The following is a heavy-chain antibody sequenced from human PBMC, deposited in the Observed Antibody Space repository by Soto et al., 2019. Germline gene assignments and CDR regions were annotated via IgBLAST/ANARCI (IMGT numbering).Heavy chain of an antibody. V-gene: IGHV3-23*01. CDR3: AKPLQQWLLQGSGVDV. CDR2: ISGDTATT. CDR1: GFSFNEYS. D-gene: IGHD6-19*01. J-gene: IGHJ6*02. Sequence: EVQLFESGGGLVQPGGSLRLSCAASGFSFNEYSMTWVRQAPGKGLQWVSAISGDTATTHYADSVKGRFTISRDNSRDTLYLQMNSLRVEDTAIYYCAKPLQQWLLQGSGVDVWGQGTTVTVSS.